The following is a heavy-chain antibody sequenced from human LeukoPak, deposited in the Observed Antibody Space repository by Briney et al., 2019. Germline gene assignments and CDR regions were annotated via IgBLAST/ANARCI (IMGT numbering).Heavy chain of an antibody. D-gene: IGHD2-2*01. CDR3: ARWGDLPAAPYYYYYMDV. CDR2: IYYSGST. Sequence: SETLSLTCTVSGGSISSGGYYWSWIRQHPGKGLEWIGYIYYSGSTYYNPSLKSRVTISVDTSKNQFSLKLSSVTAADTAVYYCARWGDLPAAPYYYYYMDVWGKGTTVTVSS. CDR1: GGSISSGGYY. J-gene: IGHJ6*03. V-gene: IGHV4-31*03.